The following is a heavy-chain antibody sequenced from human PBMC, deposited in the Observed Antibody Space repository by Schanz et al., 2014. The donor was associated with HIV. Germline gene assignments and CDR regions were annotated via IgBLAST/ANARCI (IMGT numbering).Heavy chain of an antibody. Sequence: EVQLLESGGGLVQPGGSLRLSCTGSGFTFINYAMTWVRQAPGKGLEFVSAISGSGRNKFHIDSVKGRFTISRDNSKNTVYLQMDRLRADDTAIYYCAKTSITLGMDVWGQGTTVTVSS. D-gene: IGHD1-20*01. CDR2: ISGSGRNK. CDR3: AKTSITLGMDV. CDR1: GFTFINYA. J-gene: IGHJ6*02. V-gene: IGHV3-23*01.